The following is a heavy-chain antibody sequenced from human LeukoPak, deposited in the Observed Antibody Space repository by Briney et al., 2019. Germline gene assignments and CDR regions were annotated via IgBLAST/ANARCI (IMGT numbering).Heavy chain of an antibody. CDR3: ARNYYVSGSYYDS. V-gene: IGHV3-11*04. CDR2: ISTSGTTI. J-gene: IGHJ4*02. D-gene: IGHD3-10*01. Sequence: LSLTCTVSGGSISGYYWSWIRQPPGKGLEWVSYISTSGTTIYYADSVKGRFTISRDNAKNSLFLQMNSLRDADTAVYYCARNYYVSGSYYDSWGQGTLVTVSS. CDR1: GGSISGYY.